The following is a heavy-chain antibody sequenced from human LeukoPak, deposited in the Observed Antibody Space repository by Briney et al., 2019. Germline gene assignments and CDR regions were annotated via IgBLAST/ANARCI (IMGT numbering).Heavy chain of an antibody. CDR2: IIPIFGTA. Sequence: ASVKVSCKASGGTFSGYAISWVRQAPGQGLEWMGGIIPIFGTANYAQKFQGRVTITADESTSTAHMELSSLRSEDTAVYYCARKEFSGWFDPWGQGTLVTVSS. CDR1: GGTFSGYA. V-gene: IGHV1-69*13. J-gene: IGHJ5*02. D-gene: IGHD1-26*01. CDR3: ARKEFSGWFDP.